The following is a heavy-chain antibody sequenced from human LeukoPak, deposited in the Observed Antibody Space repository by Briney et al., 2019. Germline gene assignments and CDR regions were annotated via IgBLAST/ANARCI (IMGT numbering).Heavy chain of an antibody. CDR2: IKQDGSEK. J-gene: IGHJ4*02. V-gene: IGHV3-7*01. D-gene: IGHD3-3*01. CDR1: GLTLSNYW. Sequence: GGSLRLSCTASGLTLSNYWMIWVRQAPGKGLQWVAKIKQDGSEKYYVDSVKGRFTISRDNAKNSLYLQMNSLRAEDMAVYYCARDGGQFLEWSYYFDYWGQGTLVTVSS. CDR3: ARDGGQFLEWSYYFDY.